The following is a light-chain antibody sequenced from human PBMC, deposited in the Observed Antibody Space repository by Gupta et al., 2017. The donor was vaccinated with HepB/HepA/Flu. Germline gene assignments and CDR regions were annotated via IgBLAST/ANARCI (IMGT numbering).Light chain of an antibody. CDR1: QSVSSIY. V-gene: IGKV3-20*01. CDR3: QQHVTLPWT. J-gene: IGKJ1*01. CDR2: GTS. Sequence: IVLTQSPGTLSLSPGERATLSCRASQSVSSIYLAWYQQKPVQAPRLLIYGTSSRATGIPDRFSGSGSGTDFTLTISRLEPEDFAVYFCQQHVTLPWTFGQGTKVEFK.